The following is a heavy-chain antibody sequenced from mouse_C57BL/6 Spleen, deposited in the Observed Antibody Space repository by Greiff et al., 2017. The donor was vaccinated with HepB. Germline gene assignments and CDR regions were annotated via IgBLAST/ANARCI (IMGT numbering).Heavy chain of an antibody. D-gene: IGHD2-4*01. Sequence: VQLKESGPGLVKPSQSLSLTCSVTGYSITSGYYWNWIRQFPGNKLEWMGYISYDGSNNYNPSLKNRISITRDTSKNQFFLKLNSVTTEDTATYYCARAHYDYDRAFAYWGQGTLVTVSA. CDR3: ARAHYDYDRAFAY. CDR2: ISYDGSN. J-gene: IGHJ3*01. CDR1: GYSITSGYY. V-gene: IGHV3-6*01.